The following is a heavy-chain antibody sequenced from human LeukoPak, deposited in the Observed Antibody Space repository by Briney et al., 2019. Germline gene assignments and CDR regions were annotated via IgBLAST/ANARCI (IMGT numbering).Heavy chain of an antibody. J-gene: IGHJ3*02. Sequence: TLSLTCTVSCFSISSGGYYWSWLRQHPGKGLEWIGYIYYSGSTYYNPSLKSRFTISVDTSKNQFSLKLSSVTAADTAVYYCARRIPSGSSRADAFDIWGQGTMVTVSS. CDR3: ARRIPSGSSRADAFDI. CDR2: IYYSGST. D-gene: IGHD3-10*01. V-gene: IGHV4-31*03. CDR1: CFSISSGGYY.